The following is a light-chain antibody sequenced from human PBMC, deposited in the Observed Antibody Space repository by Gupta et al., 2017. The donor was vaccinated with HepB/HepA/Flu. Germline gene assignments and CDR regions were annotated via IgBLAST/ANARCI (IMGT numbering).Light chain of an antibody. V-gene: IGKV2-28*01. CDR3: MQNLQTVT. CDR1: QSLLHSNGYHN. Sequence: DIVMTQSPLSLPVTPGEPASMSCRSSQSLLHSNGYHNLDWYLQKPGQSPQLLIYWGSNRATGVPDRFSGSVSGTDFTLKSSRGEAEDVGVYYGMQNLQTVTFGGGTKVEIK. J-gene: IGKJ4*01. CDR2: WGS.